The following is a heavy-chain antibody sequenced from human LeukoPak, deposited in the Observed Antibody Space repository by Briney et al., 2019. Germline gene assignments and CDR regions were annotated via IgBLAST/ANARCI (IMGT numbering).Heavy chain of an antibody. V-gene: IGHV1-69*13. J-gene: IGHJ5*02. CDR3: ARDPEDCSSTSCWNWFDP. CDR1: GGTFSSYA. CDR2: IIPIFGTA. Sequence: SVKVSCKASGGTFSSYAISWVRQAPGRGLEWMGGIIPIFGTANYAQKFQGRVTITADESTSTAYMELSSLRSEDTAVYYCARDPEDCSSTSCWNWFDPWGQGTLVTVSS. D-gene: IGHD2-2*01.